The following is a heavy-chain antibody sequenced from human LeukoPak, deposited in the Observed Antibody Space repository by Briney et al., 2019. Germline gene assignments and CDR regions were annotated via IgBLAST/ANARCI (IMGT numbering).Heavy chain of an antibody. CDR3: ARNIVGPRQVDY. Sequence: SETLSLTCTVSGGSISSYHWSWFRQAPGKGLEWIGYLYNSGSTNFNPSLKSRVTISVDTSKSQFSLKLSSVTAADTAIYYCARNIVGPRQVDYWGQGTLVTVSS. CDR2: LYNSGST. CDR1: GGSISSYH. D-gene: IGHD1-26*01. J-gene: IGHJ4*02. V-gene: IGHV4-59*01.